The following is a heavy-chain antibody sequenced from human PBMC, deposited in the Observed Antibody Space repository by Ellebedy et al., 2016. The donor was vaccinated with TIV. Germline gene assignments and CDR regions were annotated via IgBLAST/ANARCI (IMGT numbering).Heavy chain of an antibody. V-gene: IGHV4-39*01. CDR1: GDSINSNLYY. D-gene: IGHD5-18*01. CDR3: ARQRARGYSYWTIDS. CDR2: IHYDGRT. J-gene: IGHJ4*02. Sequence: MPSETLSLTCTVSGDSINSNLYYWGCIRQSPGQGLEWIGSIHYDGRTSYNPSLETPVTLSVDTSKNQFSLKLTSVTAADTAVYYCARQRARGYSYWTIDSWGQGTLVTVSS.